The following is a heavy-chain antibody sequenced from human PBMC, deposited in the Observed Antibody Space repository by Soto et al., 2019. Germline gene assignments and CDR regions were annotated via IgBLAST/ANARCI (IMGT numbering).Heavy chain of an antibody. CDR2: ISWNSGSI. D-gene: IGHD5-18*01. V-gene: IGHV3-9*01. J-gene: IGHJ6*02. CDR1: GFTFDDYA. Sequence: PGGSLRLSCAASGFTFDDYAMHWVRQAPGKGLEWVSGISWNSGSIGYADSVKGRFTISRDNAKNSLYLQMNSLRAEDTALYYCAKDFMDTADYGMDVWGQGTTVTVSS. CDR3: AKDFMDTADYGMDV.